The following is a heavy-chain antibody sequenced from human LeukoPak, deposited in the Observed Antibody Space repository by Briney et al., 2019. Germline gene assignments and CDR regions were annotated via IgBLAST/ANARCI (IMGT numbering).Heavy chain of an antibody. V-gene: IGHV3-7*03. Sequence: GGSLRLSCAASGFTFRKYAMSWVRQAPGKGPEWVANIKEDGTQEYYVDSVRGRFTISRDNAENSLYLQMNSLRGEDTAIYYCAKTGDRDYWGRGTLVTVSS. D-gene: IGHD7-27*01. CDR1: GFTFRKYA. CDR3: AKTGDRDY. CDR2: IKEDGTQE. J-gene: IGHJ4*02.